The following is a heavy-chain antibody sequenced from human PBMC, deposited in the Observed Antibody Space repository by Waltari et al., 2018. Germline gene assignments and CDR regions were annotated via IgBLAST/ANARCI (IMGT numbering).Heavy chain of an antibody. J-gene: IGHJ1*01. Sequence: QVQLQESGPGLVKPSQTLSLTCTVSGGSISSGGYYWSWIRQHPGKGLEWIGYIYYSGSTYYNPSLKSRVTISVDTSKNQFSLKLSSVTAADTAVYYCARVTRRLAAAVPAEYFQHWGQGTLVTASS. CDR3: ARVTRRLAAAVPAEYFQH. D-gene: IGHD6-13*01. V-gene: IGHV4-31*03. CDR2: IYYSGST. CDR1: GGSISSGGYY.